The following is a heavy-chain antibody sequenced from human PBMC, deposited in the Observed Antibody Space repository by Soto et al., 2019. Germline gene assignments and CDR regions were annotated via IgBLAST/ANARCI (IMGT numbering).Heavy chain of an antibody. V-gene: IGHV3-74*01. CDR1: GFTFSSYW. Sequence: GGSLRLSCAASGFTFSSYWMDWVRQAPGKGLVWVSRINSDGSSTSYADSVKGRFTISRDNAKNTLYLQMNSLRAEDTAVYYCARDRSYGSGSYYYYYGMDVWGQGTTVTVSS. CDR2: INSDGSST. J-gene: IGHJ6*02. CDR3: ARDRSYGSGSYYYYYGMDV. D-gene: IGHD3-10*01.